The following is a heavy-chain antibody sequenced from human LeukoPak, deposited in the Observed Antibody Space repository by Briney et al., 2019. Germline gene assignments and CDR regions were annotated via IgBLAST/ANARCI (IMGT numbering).Heavy chain of an antibody. V-gene: IGHV3-53*01. CDR3: ARVPGYS. CDR1: GFDVGRNY. J-gene: IGHJ4*02. CDR2: IYSGGAT. Sequence: RGSLRLSCAASGFDVGRNYMTWVRQAPGKGLEWVSFIYSGGATYYADSVRGRFTISRDSSKNTLYLQMNSLRVEDTAVYYCARVPGYSWGQGTLVTVSS. D-gene: IGHD6-13*01.